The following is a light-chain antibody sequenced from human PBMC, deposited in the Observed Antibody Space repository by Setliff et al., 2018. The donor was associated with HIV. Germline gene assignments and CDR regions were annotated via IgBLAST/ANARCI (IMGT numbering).Light chain of an antibody. Sequence: QSVLAQPPSVSAAPGQKVTVSCSGSTSNIGSNYVSWYQQLPGTAPKLIIYDNNQRPSGIPDRFSGSKSGTAATLGITGLQTGDEADYYCGTWDSSLSAGVFGSGTKVTVL. CDR2: DNN. CDR1: TSNIGSNY. J-gene: IGLJ1*01. CDR3: GTWDSSLSAGV. V-gene: IGLV1-51*01.